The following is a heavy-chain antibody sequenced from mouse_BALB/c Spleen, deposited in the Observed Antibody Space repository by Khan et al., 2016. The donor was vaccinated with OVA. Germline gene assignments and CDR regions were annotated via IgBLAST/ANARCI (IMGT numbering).Heavy chain of an antibody. Sequence: EVELVESGGGLVQPGGSRNLSCPASGFTFSSFGMHWVRQAPETGLEWVASLGSDSSTIYSAATVKGRFTISRDNPKNTLLLQLPSLRSEDTARYYCARSRYWSWFASWGQGTLVTVAA. J-gene: IGHJ3*01. CDR2: LGSDSSTI. CDR3: ARSRYWSWFAS. CDR1: GFTFSSFG. V-gene: IGHV5-17*02. D-gene: IGHD1-1*01.